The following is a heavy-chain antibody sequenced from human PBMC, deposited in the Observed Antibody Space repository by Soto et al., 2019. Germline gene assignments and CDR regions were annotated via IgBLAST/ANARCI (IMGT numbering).Heavy chain of an antibody. CDR1: GYTFTSYG. CDR3: ARDAPPVDY. Sequence: QVQLVQSGAEVKKPGASVKVSCKASGYTFTSYGISWVRQAPGQGLEWRGWISAYNGNTKYAQKLQGRVTMTTDTPTSTAYMELMSLSSADTSGYYCARDAPPVDYWGQGTLVTVSS. CDR2: ISAYNGNT. J-gene: IGHJ4*02. V-gene: IGHV1-18*01.